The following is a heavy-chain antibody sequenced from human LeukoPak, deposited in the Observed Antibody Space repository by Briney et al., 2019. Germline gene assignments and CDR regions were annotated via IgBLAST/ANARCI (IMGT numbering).Heavy chain of an antibody. CDR3: ARKVKVSANFDY. CDR1: GGSISSYY. V-gene: IGHV4-59*01. CDR2: IYYSGST. D-gene: IGHD6-19*01. J-gene: IGHJ4*02. Sequence: SETLSLTCTVSGGSISSYYWSWIRQPPGKGLEWIGYIYYSGSTNYNPSLKSRVTISVDTSKNQFSLKLSSVTAADTAVYYCARKVKVSANFDYWGQGTLVTVSS.